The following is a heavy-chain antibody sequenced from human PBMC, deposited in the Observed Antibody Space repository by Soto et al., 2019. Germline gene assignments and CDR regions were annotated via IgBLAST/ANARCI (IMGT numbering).Heavy chain of an antibody. D-gene: IGHD3-9*01. CDR2: MNPDSGNT. J-gene: IGHJ3*02. CDR1: GYTFTSYD. V-gene: IGHV1-8*01. Sequence: ASVKVSCKASGYTFTSYDINWVRQATGQGLEWMGWMNPDSGNTGFAQKFQDRVTMTRNTSISTAYMELSSLRSEDTAVYYCARVGLRLRYFDWLLEVGAFDIWGQGTMVTVSS. CDR3: ARVGLRLRYFDWLLEVGAFDI.